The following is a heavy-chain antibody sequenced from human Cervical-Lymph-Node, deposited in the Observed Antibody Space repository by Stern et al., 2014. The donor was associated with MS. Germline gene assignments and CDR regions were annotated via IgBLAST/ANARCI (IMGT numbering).Heavy chain of an antibody. CDR1: GFIFSNHG. Sequence: VQLVESGGGVVQPGRSLRLSCVASGFIFSNHGMHWVRQAPGKGLEWVAGISYEGRNTYYADSVKGRFTISRDNSKNTLYLQMTSLRAEDTAVFYCARDFSSSAWHYFDYWGQGALVTVSS. J-gene: IGHJ4*02. V-gene: IGHV3-33*05. CDR3: ARDFSSSAWHYFDY. CDR2: ISYEGRNT. D-gene: IGHD6-19*01.